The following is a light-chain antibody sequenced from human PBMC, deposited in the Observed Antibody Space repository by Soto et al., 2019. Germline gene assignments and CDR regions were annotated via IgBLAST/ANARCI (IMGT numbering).Light chain of an antibody. J-gene: IGKJ1*01. CDR2: GAS. Sequence: EIVLTQSPGTLSLSPGERATLSCRASQSVGSSHLAWYQQKPGQAPRLLIYGASSRATGIPDRFSGSGSGTDFTLTISRLEPEDFAVYYCQQYGSSPETFGQGNKVDNK. CDR1: QSVGSSH. V-gene: IGKV3-20*01. CDR3: QQYGSSPET.